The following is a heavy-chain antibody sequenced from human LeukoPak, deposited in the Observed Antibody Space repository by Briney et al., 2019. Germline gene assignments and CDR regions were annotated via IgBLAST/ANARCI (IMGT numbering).Heavy chain of an antibody. CDR2: IYYSGST. CDR3: ARQTGYSSSWYGFDY. D-gene: IGHD6-13*01. V-gene: IGHV4-59*08. CDR1: GGSISSYY. Sequence: SETLSLTCTVSGGSISSYYWSWIRQPPGKGLEWIGYIYYSGSTNYNPSLKSRVTISVDTSKNQLSLKLSSVTAADTAVYYCARQTGYSSSWYGFDYWGQGTLVTVSS. J-gene: IGHJ4*02.